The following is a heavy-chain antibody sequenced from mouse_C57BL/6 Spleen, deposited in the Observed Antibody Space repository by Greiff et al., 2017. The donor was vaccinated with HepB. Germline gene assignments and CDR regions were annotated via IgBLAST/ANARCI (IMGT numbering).Heavy chain of an antibody. V-gene: IGHV14-4*01. Sequence: VQLQQSGAELVRPGASVKLSCTASGFNIKDDYMHWVKQRPEQGLEWIGWIDPENGDTEYASKFQGKATITADTSSNTAYLQLSSLTSEDTAVYYCTTVYYYGSSYRNYFDYWGQGTTLTVSS. D-gene: IGHD1-1*01. CDR2: IDPENGDT. CDR1: GFNIKDDY. J-gene: IGHJ2*01. CDR3: TTVYYYGSSYRNYFDY.